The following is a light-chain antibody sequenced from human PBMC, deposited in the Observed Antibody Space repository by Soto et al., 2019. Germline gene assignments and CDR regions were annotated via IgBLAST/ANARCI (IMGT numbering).Light chain of an antibody. CDR3: SSYPNINSRACV. Sequence: QSALTQPASVSVSPGQSITISCTGTSGDIGSYNRVSWYQQHPGKAPKLIIYEVTDRPSGVSNRFSGSKSGNTASLTISGLQAEDEAEYYCSSYPNINSRACVFGTGGKLTVL. J-gene: IGLJ1*01. V-gene: IGLV2-14*01. CDR2: EVT. CDR1: SGDIGSYNR.